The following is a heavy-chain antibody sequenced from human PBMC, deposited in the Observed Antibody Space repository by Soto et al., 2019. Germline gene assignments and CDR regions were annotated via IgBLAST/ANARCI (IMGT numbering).Heavy chain of an antibody. CDR3: AKAPSSSWYFDY. V-gene: IGHV3-30*18. J-gene: IGHJ4*02. CDR1: GLTFSTYG. CDR2: ISFDGNNK. D-gene: IGHD6-13*01. Sequence: GGSLRLSCAASGLTFSTYGMHWVRQAPGKGLECVAVISFDGNNKYYADSVKGRFTISRDNSKNTMYLQMNSLRPEDTAVYYCAKAPSSSWYFDYWGQGTLVTVSS.